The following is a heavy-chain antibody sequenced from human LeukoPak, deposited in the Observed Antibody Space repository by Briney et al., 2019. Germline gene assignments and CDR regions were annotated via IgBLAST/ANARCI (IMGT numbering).Heavy chain of an antibody. CDR1: GYTFTSYG. V-gene: IGHV1-18*01. Sequence: ASVKVSCKASGYTFTSYGISWVRQAPGQGLEWMGWISAYNGNKNYAQKLQGRVTITRDTSASTAYMELSSLRSEDTAVYYCARVPYSSGWYIFDYWGQGTLVTVSS. CDR3: ARVPYSSGWYIFDY. D-gene: IGHD6-19*01. CDR2: ISAYNGNK. J-gene: IGHJ4*02.